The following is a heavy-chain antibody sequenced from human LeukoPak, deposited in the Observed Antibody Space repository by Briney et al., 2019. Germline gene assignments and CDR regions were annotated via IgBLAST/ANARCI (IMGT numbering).Heavy chain of an antibody. CDR3: AKTKVPLALAGLDAFDF. V-gene: IGHV3-23*01. CDR1: GFTFRSYA. CDR2: LSGSGDST. J-gene: IGHJ3*01. D-gene: IGHD6-19*01. Sequence: QPGGSLRLSCVASGFTFRSYAMSWARQAPGKGLEWVSALSGSGDSTYYADSVKGRFTISRDNSKSTLYVQMNSLRAEDTALYYCAKTKVPLALAGLDAFDFWGQGTMVTVSS.